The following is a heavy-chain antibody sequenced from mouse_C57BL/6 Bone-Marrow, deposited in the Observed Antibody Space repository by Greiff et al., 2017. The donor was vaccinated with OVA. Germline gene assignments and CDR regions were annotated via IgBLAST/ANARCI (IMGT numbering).Heavy chain of an antibody. Sequence: VQLQQPGAELVKPGASVKLSCKASGYTFTSYWMHWVKQRPGQGLEWIGMIHPNSGSTNYNEKFKSKATLTVDKSSSTAYMQLSSLTSEDSAVYYCARCDYDKYWYFDVWGTGTTVTVSS. V-gene: IGHV1-64*01. CDR1: GYTFTSYW. CDR2: IHPNSGST. CDR3: ARCDYDKYWYFDV. D-gene: IGHD2-4*01. J-gene: IGHJ1*03.